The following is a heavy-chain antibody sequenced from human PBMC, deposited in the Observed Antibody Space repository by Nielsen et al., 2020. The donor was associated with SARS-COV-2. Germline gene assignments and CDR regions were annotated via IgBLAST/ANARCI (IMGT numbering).Heavy chain of an antibody. CDR1: GFSFTNYV. V-gene: IGHV3-23*01. Sequence: GESLKISCAASGFSFTNYVMSWVRQAPGRGLERVSSISSSGATTDYADSVKGRFTISRDTSMSTLYLQMDSLTADDAAMYHCVKEHDSPSGYWGPGTLVTVSS. D-gene: IGHD3-22*01. CDR2: ISSSGATT. J-gene: IGHJ4*02. CDR3: VKEHDSPSGY.